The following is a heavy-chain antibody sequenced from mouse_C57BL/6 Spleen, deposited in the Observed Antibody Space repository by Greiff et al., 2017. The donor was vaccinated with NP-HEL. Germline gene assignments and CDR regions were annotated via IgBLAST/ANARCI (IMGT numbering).Heavy chain of an antibody. V-gene: IGHV5-4*01. D-gene: IGHD1-1*01. CDR1: GFTFSSYA. J-gene: IGHJ4*01. CDR3: ARERTPITTVVAEAMDY. CDR2: ISDGGSYT. Sequence: DVKLVESGGGLVKPGGSLKLSCAASGFTFSSYAMSWVRQTPEKRLEWVATISDGGSYTYYPDNVKGRFTISRDNAKNTLYLQMSHLKSEDTAMYYCARERTPITTVVAEAMDYWGQGTSVTVSS.